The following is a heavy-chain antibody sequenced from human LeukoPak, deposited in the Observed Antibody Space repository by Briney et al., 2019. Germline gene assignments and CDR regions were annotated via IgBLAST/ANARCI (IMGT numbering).Heavy chain of an antibody. CDR2: ISYDGSNK. Sequence: GGSLRLSCAASGFTFSNYGMHWVRQAPGKGLEWVAVISYDGSNKYYADSVKGRFTISRDNSKNTRYLQMNSLRAEDTAVYYCAKEGSDAFDIWGQGTMVTVSS. CDR3: AKEGSDAFDI. V-gene: IGHV3-30*18. CDR1: GFTFSNYG. J-gene: IGHJ3*02.